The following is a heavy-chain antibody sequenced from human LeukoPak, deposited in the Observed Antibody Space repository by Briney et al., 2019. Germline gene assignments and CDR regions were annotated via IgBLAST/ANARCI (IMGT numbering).Heavy chain of an antibody. J-gene: IGHJ4*02. CDR2: IYSGGST. CDR1: GFTVSSNY. Sequence: GGPLRLSCAASGFTVSSNYMSWVRQAPGKGLEWVSVIYSGGSTYYADSVKGRFTISRDNSKNTLYLQTNSLRAEDTAVYYCARGYSGYDCFDYWGQGTLVTVSS. D-gene: IGHD5-12*01. V-gene: IGHV3-66*01. CDR3: ARGYSGYDCFDY.